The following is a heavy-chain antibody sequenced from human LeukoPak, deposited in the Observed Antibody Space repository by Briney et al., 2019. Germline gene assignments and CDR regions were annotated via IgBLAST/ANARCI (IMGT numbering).Heavy chain of an antibody. V-gene: IGHV3-48*01. J-gene: IGHJ4*02. CDR2: ISSSGSVI. Sequence: PGGSLRLSCAASGFTFSSYSMNWVRQAPGKGLEWLSYISSSGSVILYAESVKGRFTVSRDNAKDSLYLQMNSLRAEDTAIYYCAREGGYSYGPDCWGQGTLVTVSS. D-gene: IGHD5-18*01. CDR1: GFTFSSYS. CDR3: AREGGYSYGPDC.